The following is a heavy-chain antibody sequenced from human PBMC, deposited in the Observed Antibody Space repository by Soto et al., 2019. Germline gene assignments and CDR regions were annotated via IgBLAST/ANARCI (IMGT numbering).Heavy chain of an antibody. CDR1: GFTFSSYA. D-gene: IGHD3-10*01. CDR3: AKEGVTMVRGVIISVGLDV. J-gene: IGHJ6*02. Sequence: GGSLRLSCAASGFTFSSYAMHWVRQAPGKGLEWVAVISYDGSNKYYADSVKGRFTISRDNSKNTLYLQMDSLRAEDTAVYYCAKEGVTMVRGVIISVGLDVWGQGTTVTVSS. V-gene: IGHV3-30-3*01. CDR2: ISYDGSNK.